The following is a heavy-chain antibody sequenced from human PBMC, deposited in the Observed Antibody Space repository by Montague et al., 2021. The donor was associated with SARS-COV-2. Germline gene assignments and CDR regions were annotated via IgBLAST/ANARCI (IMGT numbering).Heavy chain of an antibody. D-gene: IGHD1-14*01. CDR1: GDSVSSNIAA. J-gene: IGHJ4*02. Sequence: CAISGDSVSSNIAACNWIRQSPSRGLEWLGSTYYRSKWYNDYAVSVRIRITISPDTSKNQFSLQLNSVTPEDTAVYYCTQERGPGRTTWHYFDYWGQGTLVTVSS. V-gene: IGHV6-1*01. CDR2: TYYRSKWYN. CDR3: TQERGPGRTTWHYFDY.